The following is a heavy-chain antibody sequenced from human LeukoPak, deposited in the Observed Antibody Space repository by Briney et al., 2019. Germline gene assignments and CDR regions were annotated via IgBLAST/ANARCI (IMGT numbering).Heavy chain of an antibody. CDR3: ASSLTVVAATEGSYAFDI. CDR1: GYTFTGYY. CDR2: ISAYNGNT. J-gene: IGHJ3*02. D-gene: IGHD2-15*01. Sequence: ASVKVSCKASGYTFTGYYMYWMRQAPGQGLEWMGWISAYNGNTNYAQKLQGRVTMTTDTSTSTAYMELRSLRSDDTAVYYCASSLTVVAATEGSYAFDIWGQGTMVTVSS. V-gene: IGHV1-18*01.